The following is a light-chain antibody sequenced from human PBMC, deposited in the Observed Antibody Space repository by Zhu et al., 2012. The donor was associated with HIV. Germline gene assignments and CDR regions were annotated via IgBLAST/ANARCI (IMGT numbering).Light chain of an antibody. CDR2: AAS. V-gene: IGKV1-9*01. J-gene: IGKJ4*01. CDR1: QDITNY. CDR3: QQLNSFPLT. Sequence: DIRLTQSPSFLSASVGDRVTITCRASQDITNYLAWYQQKPGKAPKLLIYAASTLQIGVPSRFRASGSGAEFTLTITSLQPEDFAIYYCQQLNSFPLTFGEGPRWRSN.